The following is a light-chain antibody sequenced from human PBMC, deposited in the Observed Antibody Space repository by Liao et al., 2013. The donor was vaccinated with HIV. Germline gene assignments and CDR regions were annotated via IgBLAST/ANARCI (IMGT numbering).Light chain of an antibody. CDR1: NLGDKY. CDR3: QAWDSSTAI. J-gene: IGLJ2*01. V-gene: IGLV3-1*01. Sequence: SYELTQPPSVSVSPGQTASITCSGENLGDKYASWYQKKAGQSPVLVIYQNGKRPSGIPERFSGSNSGNTATLTISATQAMDEADYYCQAWDSSTAIFGGGTKLTVL. CDR2: QNG.